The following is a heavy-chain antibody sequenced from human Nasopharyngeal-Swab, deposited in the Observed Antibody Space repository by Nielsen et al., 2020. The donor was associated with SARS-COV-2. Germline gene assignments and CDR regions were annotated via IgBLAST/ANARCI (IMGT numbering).Heavy chain of an antibody. Sequence: SETLSLTCAVYVGSFSGYYWTWIRQPPGEGLEWIGEINHSGRTNYNPSLKSRVTISVDTSKNQFSLKLSSVTAADTAAYYCARLYSYGYKFDYWGQGTLVTVSS. CDR1: VGSFSGYY. CDR3: ARLYSYGYKFDY. V-gene: IGHV4-34*01. CDR2: INHSGRT. D-gene: IGHD5-18*01. J-gene: IGHJ4*02.